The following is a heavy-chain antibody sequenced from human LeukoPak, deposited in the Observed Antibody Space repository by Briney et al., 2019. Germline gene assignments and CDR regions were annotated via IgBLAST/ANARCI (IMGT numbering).Heavy chain of an antibody. V-gene: IGHV1-18*01. Sequence: ASVKVSCKASGYTFATLGISWVRQAPGQGLEWMGWISAYNGNTNYAQNLQGRVTLTTDTSTSTAYMELRSLRSDDTAVYYCARGGGYCSSTSCYTGIIRGWFDPWGQGTLVIVSS. CDR1: GYTFATLG. J-gene: IGHJ5*02. D-gene: IGHD2-2*02. CDR2: ISAYNGNT. CDR3: ARGGGYCSSTSCYTGIIRGWFDP.